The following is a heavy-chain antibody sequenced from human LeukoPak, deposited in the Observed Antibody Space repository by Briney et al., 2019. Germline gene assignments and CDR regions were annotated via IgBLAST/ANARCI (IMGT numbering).Heavy chain of an antibody. Sequence: GGSLRLSCAASGFSFNKYSMNWVRQAPGKGLEWLSSISSKSGYLSYADSVKGRFTISRDNAKESLFLQMNGLRVEDTAVYYCARDLEDNSGYYYFDSWGQGTLVTVSS. CDR2: ISSKSGYL. V-gene: IGHV3-21*01. D-gene: IGHD3-22*01. J-gene: IGHJ4*02. CDR3: ARDLEDNSGYYYFDS. CDR1: GFSFNKYS.